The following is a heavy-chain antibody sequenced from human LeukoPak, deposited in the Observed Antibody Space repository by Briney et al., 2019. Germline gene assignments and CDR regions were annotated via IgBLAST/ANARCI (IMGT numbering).Heavy chain of an antibody. Sequence: GGSLRLSCAASGFTFSSYAMSWVRQAPGKGLEWVSAISGSGGSTYYADSVKGRFTISRDNSKTTLYLQMNSLRAEDTAVYYCAKDLLGNYFYYMDVWGKGTTVIVSS. D-gene: IGHD3-10*01. J-gene: IGHJ6*03. CDR1: GFTFSSYA. V-gene: IGHV3-23*01. CDR3: AKDLLGNYFYYMDV. CDR2: ISGSGGST.